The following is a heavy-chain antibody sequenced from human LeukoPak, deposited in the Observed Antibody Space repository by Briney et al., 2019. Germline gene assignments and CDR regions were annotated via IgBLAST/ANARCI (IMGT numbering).Heavy chain of an antibody. Sequence: SETLSLTCAVYGGSFSGYYWSWIRQPPGKGLEWIGEINHSGSTNYNPSLKSRVTISVDTSKNQFSLKLSSVTAADTAVYYCARPGSWYRYFDYWGQGTLATVSS. J-gene: IGHJ4*02. CDR3: ARPGSWYRYFDY. CDR2: INHSGST. CDR1: GGSFSGYY. D-gene: IGHD6-13*01. V-gene: IGHV4-34*01.